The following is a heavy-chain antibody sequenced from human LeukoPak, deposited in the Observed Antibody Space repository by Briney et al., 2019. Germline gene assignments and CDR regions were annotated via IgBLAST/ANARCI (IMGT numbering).Heavy chain of an antibody. J-gene: IGHJ4*02. CDR3: ARDSQGPEMTTI. Sequence: ASVKVSCKASGYTFTGYYMHWVRQAPGQGLEWMGWINPNSGSTNYAQKFQGRVTMTRDTSISTAYMELSRLRSDDTAVYYCARDSQGPEMTTIWGEGTRVSVSS. V-gene: IGHV1-2*02. CDR2: INPNSGST. CDR1: GYTFTGYY. D-gene: IGHD4-4*01.